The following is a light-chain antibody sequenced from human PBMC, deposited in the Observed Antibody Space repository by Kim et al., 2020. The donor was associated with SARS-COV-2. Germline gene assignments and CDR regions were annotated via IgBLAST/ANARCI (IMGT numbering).Light chain of an antibody. J-gene: IGKJ1*01. V-gene: IGKV1D-16*01. CDR3: QQYDSDPRT. Sequence: DIQMTQSPSSLSASVGDRVTITCRASQDISSWLAWYQQKPEKAPKCLIYAASSLQRGVPSRFSGSGSGTDFTLTISSLQPEDVATYYCQQYDSDPRTFGQGTRVDIK. CDR1: QDISSW. CDR2: AAS.